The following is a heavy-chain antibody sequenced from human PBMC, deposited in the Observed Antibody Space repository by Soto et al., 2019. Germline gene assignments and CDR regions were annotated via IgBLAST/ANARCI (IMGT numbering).Heavy chain of an antibody. CDR3: AKSPPYITMVRGVIVVLPYYYYMDV. Sequence: GGSLRLSCAASGFTFSSYAMSWVRQAPGKGLEWVSAISGSGGSTYYADSVKGRFTISGDNSKNTLYLQMNSLRAEDTAVYYCAKSPPYITMVRGVIVVLPYYYYMDVWGKGTTVTVSS. CDR2: ISGSGGST. D-gene: IGHD3-10*01. J-gene: IGHJ6*03. CDR1: GFTFSSYA. V-gene: IGHV3-23*01.